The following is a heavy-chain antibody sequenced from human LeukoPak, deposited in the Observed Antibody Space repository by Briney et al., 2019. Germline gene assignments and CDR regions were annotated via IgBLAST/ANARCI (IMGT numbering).Heavy chain of an antibody. CDR1: GFTFTSSA. CDR3: AAGENLLWFGESDY. V-gene: IGHV1-58*02. CDR2: IVVGSGKT. Sequence: SVKVSCKASGFTFTSSAMQWVRQARGQRLEWIGWIVVGSGKTNYAQKFQERVTITRDMSTSTAYMELSSLRSEDTAVYYCAAGENLLWFGESDYWGQGTLVTVSS. J-gene: IGHJ4*02. D-gene: IGHD3-10*01.